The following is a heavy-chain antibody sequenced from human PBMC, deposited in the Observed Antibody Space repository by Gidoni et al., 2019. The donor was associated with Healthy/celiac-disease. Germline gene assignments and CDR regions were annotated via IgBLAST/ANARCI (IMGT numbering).Heavy chain of an antibody. V-gene: IGHV3-30*18. Sequence: QVHLVASGGGVLQPRWYLRLPCAASGFTFSIYGMHWVRQAPGKGLEWVAVIAYDGSNKYYADSVKGRFTISRDNSKNTLYLQMNSLKAEDTAVYYCAKSGRVEGPYDYYGMDVWGQGTTVTVSS. J-gene: IGHJ6*02. CDR2: IAYDGSNK. CDR1: GFTFSIYG. CDR3: AKSGRVEGPYDYYGMDV. D-gene: IGHD1-1*01.